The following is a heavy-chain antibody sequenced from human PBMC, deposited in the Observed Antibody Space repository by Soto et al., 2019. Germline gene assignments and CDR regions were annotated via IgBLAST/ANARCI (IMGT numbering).Heavy chain of an antibody. J-gene: IGHJ5*02. D-gene: IGHD3-3*02. V-gene: IGHV3-23*01. CDR3: QKHILGVDNRFGT. Sequence: GGSLRLSCAASGFAFSDYVMCWVRQAPGKGLEWVSCLSVSGGTTYYADSVKGRFTISRDNSQNTLSLQMRSLRAEDTARYYCQKHILGVDNRFGTWGQGTLVTVSS. CDR1: GFAFSDYV. CDR2: LSVSGGTT.